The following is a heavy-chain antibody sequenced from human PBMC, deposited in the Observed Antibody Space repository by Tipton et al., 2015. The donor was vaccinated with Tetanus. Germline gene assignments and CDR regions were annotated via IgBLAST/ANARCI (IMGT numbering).Heavy chain of an antibody. Sequence: QLVQSGAEVKKPGSSVKVSCKASGCTFSSYAISWVRQAPGQGLEWMGSIIPIFGTANYAQKFQGRVTITADESTSPAYMELSSLRSEDTAVYYCALATATWDYYGMDVWGQGTTVTVSS. D-gene: IGHD5-12*01. CDR3: ALATATWDYYGMDV. CDR2: IIPIFGTA. V-gene: IGHV1-69*01. J-gene: IGHJ6*02. CDR1: GCTFSSYA.